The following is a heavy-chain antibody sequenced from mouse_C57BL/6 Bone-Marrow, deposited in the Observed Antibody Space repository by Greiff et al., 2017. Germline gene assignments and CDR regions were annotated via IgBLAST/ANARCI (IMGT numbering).Heavy chain of an antibody. CDR1: GYTFTSYW. D-gene: IGHD1-1*01. CDR2: IDPTGGGT. V-gene: IGHV1-72*01. Sequence: QVHVKQPGAELVKPGASVKLSCKASGYTFTSYWMHWVKQRPGRGLEWIGRIDPTGGGTKYTEKFKSKATLTVDKPASTAYMQLSSLTSEDSAVYYCARCSYGDFDYWGQGTTLTVSS. J-gene: IGHJ2*01. CDR3: ARCSYGDFDY.